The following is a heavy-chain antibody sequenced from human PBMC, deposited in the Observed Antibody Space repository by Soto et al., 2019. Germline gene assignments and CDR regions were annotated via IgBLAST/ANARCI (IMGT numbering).Heavy chain of an antibody. CDR1: GGTFSSYA. Sequence: QVQLVQSGAEVKKPGSSVKVSCKASGGTFSSYAISWVRQAPGQGLEWMGGIIPIFGTANYAQKFQGRVTITADKYTSTAYMELRSVRSEDTAVYYCAGLVGATGLDYWGQGTLVTVSS. D-gene: IGHD1-26*01. J-gene: IGHJ4*02. CDR3: AGLVGATGLDY. V-gene: IGHV1-69*06. CDR2: IIPIFGTA.